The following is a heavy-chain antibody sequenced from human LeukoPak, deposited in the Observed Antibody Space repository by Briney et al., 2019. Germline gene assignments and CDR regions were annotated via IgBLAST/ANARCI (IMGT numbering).Heavy chain of an antibody. CDR3: AKGGGYNSN. D-gene: IGHD5-24*01. CDR2: ISYDGSNK. J-gene: IGHJ4*02. V-gene: IGHV3-30*18. CDR1: GFTFSSYG. Sequence: GGSLRLSCAASGFTFSSYGMHWVRQAPGKGLEWVAVISYDGSNKYYADSVKGRFTIPRDNSKNTLYLQMNSLRAEDTAVYYCAKGGGYNSNWGQGTLVTVSS.